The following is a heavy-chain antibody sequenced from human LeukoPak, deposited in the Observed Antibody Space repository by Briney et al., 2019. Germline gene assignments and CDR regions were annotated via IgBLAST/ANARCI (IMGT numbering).Heavy chain of an antibody. J-gene: IGHJ3*02. V-gene: IGHV3-53*04. CDR2: IYSGGST. CDR3: ASDPYCGGDCEAFDI. CDR1: GFTVSSNY. Sequence: GGSLRLSCAASGFTVSSNYMSWVRQAPGKGLEWVSAIYSGGSTYYADSVKGRFTISRHNSKNTLYLQMNSLRAEDTAVYYCASDPYCGGDCEAFDIWGQGTMVTVSS. D-gene: IGHD2-21*02.